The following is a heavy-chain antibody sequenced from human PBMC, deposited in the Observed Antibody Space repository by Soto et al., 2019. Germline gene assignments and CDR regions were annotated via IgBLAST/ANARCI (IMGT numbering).Heavy chain of an antibody. CDR1: GGTFSSYA. D-gene: IGHD6-19*01. J-gene: IGHJ6*04. Sequence: QVQLVQSGAEVKKPGSSVKVSCKASGGTFSSYAISWVRQAPGQGLEWMGGIIPIFGTANYAQKFQGRVTITADESTSTAYMELSSLRSKDTAVYYCAASNSSGWYGHYYYGMDVWGEGTTVTVSS. CDR2: IIPIFGTA. CDR3: AASNSSGWYGHYYYGMDV. V-gene: IGHV1-69*01.